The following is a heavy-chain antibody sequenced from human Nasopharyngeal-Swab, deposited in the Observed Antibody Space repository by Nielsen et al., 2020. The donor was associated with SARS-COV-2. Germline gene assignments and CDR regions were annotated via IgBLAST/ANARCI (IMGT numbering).Heavy chain of an antibody. Sequence: WIRQPRKGLEWIGEINHSGSTNYNPSLKSRVTISVDTSKNQFSLKLSSVTAADTAGYYCARVPLWGVVVTADFPGYWYFDLWGRGTLVTVSS. CDR2: INHSGST. CDR3: ARVPLWGVVVTADFPGYWYFDL. D-gene: IGHD2-21*02. J-gene: IGHJ2*01. V-gene: IGHV4-34*01.